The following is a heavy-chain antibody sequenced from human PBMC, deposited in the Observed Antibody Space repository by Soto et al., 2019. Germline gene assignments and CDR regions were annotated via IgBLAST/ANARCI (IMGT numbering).Heavy chain of an antibody. D-gene: IGHD5-12*01. V-gene: IGHV1-24*01. CDR2: FDPEDGET. J-gene: IGHJ3*02. CDR3: ATPAAVATSDAFDI. CDR1: GYTLTELS. Sequence: SVKVSCKVSGYTLTELSMHWVRQAPGKGLEWMGGFDPEDGETIYAQKFQGRVTMTEDTSTDTAYMELSSLRSEDTAVYYCATPAAVATSDAFDIWGQGTMVTVS.